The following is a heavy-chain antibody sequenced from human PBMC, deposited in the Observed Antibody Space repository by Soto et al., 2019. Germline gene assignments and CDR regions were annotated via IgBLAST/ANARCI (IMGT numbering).Heavy chain of an antibody. CDR2: ISGSGDTT. D-gene: IGHD2-15*01. J-gene: IGHJ4*02. Sequence: EVQVLDSGGGLVQPGGSLRLSCVASGFIFSNYAMNWVRQAPGKGREWVSTISGSGDTTYYAASVKGRFTISRDNSKNTLDLQMNSLRAEDTAVYYCAKAPRYCSGSWCSTYDFWGQGTLVTVSS. CDR3: AKAPRYCSGSWCSTYDF. V-gene: IGHV3-23*01. CDR1: GFIFSNYA.